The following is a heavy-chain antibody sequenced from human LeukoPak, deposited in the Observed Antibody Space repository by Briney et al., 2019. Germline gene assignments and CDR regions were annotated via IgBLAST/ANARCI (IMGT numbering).Heavy chain of an antibody. CDR1: GGSISSGGYY. D-gene: IGHD2-2*02. Sequence: SETLSLTCTVSGGSISSGGYYWSWIRQHPGKGLEWIGYIYYSGSTYYNPSLKSRVTISVDTSKNQFSLKLSSVTAADTAVYYCARKRNVVPAAIGYFDYWGQGTLVTVSS. V-gene: IGHV4-31*03. CDR2: IYYSGST. CDR3: ARKRNVVPAAIGYFDY. J-gene: IGHJ4*02.